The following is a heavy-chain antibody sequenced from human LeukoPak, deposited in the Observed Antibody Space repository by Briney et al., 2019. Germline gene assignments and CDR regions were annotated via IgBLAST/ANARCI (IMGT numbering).Heavy chain of an antibody. CDR1: GFTFSSYA. CDR2: ISYDGSNK. V-gene: IGHV3-30-3*01. Sequence: SGGSLRLSCAASGFTFSSYAMHWVRQAPGKGLEWVAVISYDGSNKYYADSVKGRFTISRDNSKNTLYLQMNSLRAEDTAVYYCARDKAGTNYFDYWGQGTLVTVSS. CDR3: ARDKAGTNYFDY. D-gene: IGHD6-13*01. J-gene: IGHJ4*02.